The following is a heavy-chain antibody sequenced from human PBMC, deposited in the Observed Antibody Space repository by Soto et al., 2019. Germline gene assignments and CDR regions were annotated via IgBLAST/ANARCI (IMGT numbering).Heavy chain of an antibody. CDR3: ARGSAIVVVPAAILAYYYYGMDV. J-gene: IGHJ6*02. V-gene: IGHV4-34*01. Sequence: QVQLQQWGAGLLKPSETLSLTCAVYGGSFSGYYWSWIRQPPGKGLEWIGEINHSGSTNYNPSLKSRVTISVDTSKNQFSLKLSSVTAADTAVYYCARGSAIVVVPAAILAYYYYGMDVWGQGTTVTVSS. CDR2: INHSGST. D-gene: IGHD2-2*02. CDR1: GGSFSGYY.